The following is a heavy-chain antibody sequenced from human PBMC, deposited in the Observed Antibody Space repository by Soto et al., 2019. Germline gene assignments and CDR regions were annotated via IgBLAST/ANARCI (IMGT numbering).Heavy chain of an antibody. D-gene: IGHD4-4*01. Sequence: GSLRLSCAASGFPFSSYVMSWVRQAPGKGLEWVSGISGGGSNTFYADYVKGRFTISRDNSKNTLPLQMNSLGAEDTAVYYCAKDSNKYSSSLRGRYFDYWGQGIGVTVSS. V-gene: IGHV3-23*01. CDR1: GFPFSSYV. J-gene: IGHJ4*02. CDR2: ISGGGSNT. CDR3: AKDSNKYSSSLRGRYFDY.